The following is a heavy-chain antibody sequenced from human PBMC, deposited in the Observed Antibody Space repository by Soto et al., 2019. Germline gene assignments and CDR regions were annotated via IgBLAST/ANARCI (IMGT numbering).Heavy chain of an antibody. CDR1: GFSLSTSGVG. CDR3: AHRIAARLDY. V-gene: IGHV2-5*02. D-gene: IGHD6-6*01. Sequence: QITLKESGPTLVKPTQTLTLTCTFSGFSLSTSGVGVGWIRQPPGKAPEWLALIYWDDDKRYSPTLKSRRTSTKDTSKPQVVLTMTNMDPVDTATYYCAHRIAARLDYWGEGALVTVSS. J-gene: IGHJ4*02. CDR2: IYWDDDK.